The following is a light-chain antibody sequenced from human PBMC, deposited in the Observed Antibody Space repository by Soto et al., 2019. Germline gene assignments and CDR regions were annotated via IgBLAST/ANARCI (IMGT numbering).Light chain of an antibody. CDR3: QQYGDSPGT. CDR2: GAS. J-gene: IGKJ3*01. V-gene: IGKV3-20*01. Sequence: EIVLTQSPGTLSLSPGERATLSCRASQSDSSSYLDWYQQKPGQAPRLLIYGASTRATGIPDRFSGSGSGTDFTLTISRLEPEDFATYFCQQYGDSPGTFGPGTTVDIK. CDR1: QSDSSSY.